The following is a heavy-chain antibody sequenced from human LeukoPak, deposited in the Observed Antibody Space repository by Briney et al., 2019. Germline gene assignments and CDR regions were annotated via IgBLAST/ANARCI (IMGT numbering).Heavy chain of an antibody. Sequence: SETLSLTCTVSGGSVSSGSYYWSWIRQPPGKGLEWIGYIYYSGSTNYNPSLKSRVTISADTSKNQFSLKLSSVTAADTAVYYCARDQNEYYYDSSGYSLWGQGTLVTISS. CDR3: ARDQNEYYYDSSGYSL. D-gene: IGHD3-22*01. V-gene: IGHV4-61*01. CDR2: IYYSGST. J-gene: IGHJ4*02. CDR1: GGSVSSGSYY.